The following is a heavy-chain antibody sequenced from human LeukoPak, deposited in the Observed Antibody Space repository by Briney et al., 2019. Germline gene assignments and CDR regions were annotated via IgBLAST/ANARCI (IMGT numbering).Heavy chain of an antibody. Sequence: SVKVSCKASGGTFNSYTITWVRQAPGQGLEWIGRIIPILGIVSYAQQFQGRVTITADTSTSTAYMEVSSLRSEDTAVFYCARVRGDYGGYYWFDPWGQGTLVTVSS. J-gene: IGHJ5*02. CDR3: ARVRGDYGGYYWFDP. V-gene: IGHV1-69*02. D-gene: IGHD4-17*01. CDR1: GGTFNSYT. CDR2: IIPILGIV.